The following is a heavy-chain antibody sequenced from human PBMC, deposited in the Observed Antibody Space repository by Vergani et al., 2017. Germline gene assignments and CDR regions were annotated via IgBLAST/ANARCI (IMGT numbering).Heavy chain of an antibody. J-gene: IGHJ6*03. Sequence: QVQLQESGPGLVKPSETLSLTCTVSGGSISSSSYYWGWIRQPPGKGLEWIGEINHSGSTNYNPSLKSRVTISVDTSKNQFSLKLSSVTAADTAVYYCARIGGIAAVNYMDVWGKGTTVTVSS. CDR1: GGSISSSSYY. V-gene: IGHV4-39*07. D-gene: IGHD6-13*01. CDR3: ARIGGIAAVNYMDV. CDR2: INHSGST.